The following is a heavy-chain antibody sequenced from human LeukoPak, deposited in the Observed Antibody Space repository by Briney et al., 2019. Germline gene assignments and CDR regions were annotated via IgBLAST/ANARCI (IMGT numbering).Heavy chain of an antibody. Sequence: GGSLRLSCAASGFTFNSYAMSWVRQAPGKGLEWVSAISGSGGSTYYADSVKARFPISRDNAKNTLYLQMNSLRAEDTAVYYCASASSHRIAAGGDYWGQGTLVTVSS. CDR3: ASASSHRIAAGGDY. D-gene: IGHD6-13*01. V-gene: IGHV3-23*01. J-gene: IGHJ4*02. CDR2: ISGSGGST. CDR1: GFTFNSYA.